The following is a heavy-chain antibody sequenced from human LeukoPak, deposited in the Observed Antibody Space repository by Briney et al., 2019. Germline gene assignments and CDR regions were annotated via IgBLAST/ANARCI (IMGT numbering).Heavy chain of an antibody. V-gene: IGHV3-9*01. D-gene: IGHD6-13*01. J-gene: IGHJ6*02. Sequence: GGSLRLSCAASGFTFDDYAMHWVRQAPGKGLEWVSGISWNSGSIGYADSVKGRFTISRDNAKNSLYLQMNSLRAEDTALYYCAKDRQLVSGGMDVWGQGTTVTVSS. CDR2: ISWNSGSI. CDR1: GFTFDDYA. CDR3: AKDRQLVSGGMDV.